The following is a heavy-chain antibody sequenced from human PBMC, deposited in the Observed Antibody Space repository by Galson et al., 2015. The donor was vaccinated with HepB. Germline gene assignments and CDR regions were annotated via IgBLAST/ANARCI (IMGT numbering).Heavy chain of an antibody. CDR3: AKGYGLFDS. CDR1: RFAFDSHA. Sequence: SLRLSCAASRFAFDSHAMSWVRQAPGRGLEWISGISGNGDSTFYADSVKGRFTVSRDNSNNMLYLQMNSLRAEDAGLYFCAKGYGLFDSWAQGILVTVSS. D-gene: IGHD5-18*01. CDR2: ISGNGDST. J-gene: IGHJ5*01. V-gene: IGHV3-23*01.